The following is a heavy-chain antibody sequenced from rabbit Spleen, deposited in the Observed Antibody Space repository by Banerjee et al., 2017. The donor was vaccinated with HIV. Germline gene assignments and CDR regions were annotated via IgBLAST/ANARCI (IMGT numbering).Heavy chain of an antibody. V-gene: IGHV1S40*01. D-gene: IGHD4-2*01. J-gene: IGHJ4*01. CDR2: IAGDSSGFT. CDR1: GFSFSSSDY. Sequence: QSLEESGGDLVKPGASLTLTCTASGFSFSSSDYMCWVRQAPGKGLEWISCIAGDSSGFTYSATWAKGRFTCSKTSSTTVTLQMTSLTAADTATYCCARDLAGVIGWNFSLWGPGTLVTVS. CDR3: ARDLAGVIGWNFSL.